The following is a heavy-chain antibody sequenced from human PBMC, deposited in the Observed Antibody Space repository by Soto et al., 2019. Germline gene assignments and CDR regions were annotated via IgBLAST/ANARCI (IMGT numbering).Heavy chain of an antibody. V-gene: IGHV1-69*13. CDR2: IIPIFGTA. D-gene: IGHD3-22*01. Sequence: SVKVSCKASGGTFSSYAISSVRQAPGQGLEWMGGIIPIFGTANYAQKFQGRVTITADESTSTAYMELSSLRSEDTAVYYCARAAPYDSSGYYYPLGFDYWGQGTLVTVSS. CDR1: GGTFSSYA. CDR3: ARAAPYDSSGYYYPLGFDY. J-gene: IGHJ4*02.